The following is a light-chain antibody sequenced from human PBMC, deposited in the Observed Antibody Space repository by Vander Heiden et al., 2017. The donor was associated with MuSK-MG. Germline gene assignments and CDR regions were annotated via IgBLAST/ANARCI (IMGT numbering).Light chain of an antibody. J-gene: IGKJ1*01. CDR2: GAS. Sequence: EVVLTQSPATLSLSPGERATVSCRTSQSIASYYFAWYQQKPGQAPRLLIYGASSGATGIPDRFSGSGSGTDFTLTISRLEPEDFAVYYCQQSGDPVWSCGQGTKVEIK. CDR1: QSIASYY. V-gene: IGKV3-20*01. CDR3: QQSGDPVWS.